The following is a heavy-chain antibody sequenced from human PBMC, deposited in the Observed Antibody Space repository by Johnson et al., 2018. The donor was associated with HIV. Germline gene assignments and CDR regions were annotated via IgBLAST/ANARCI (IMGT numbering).Heavy chain of an antibody. D-gene: IGHD5-18*01. CDR1: GFTFSSSG. Sequence: HVQLVEFGGGVVQPGGSLRLSCAASGFTFSSSGMHWVRQAPGKGLEWVAFIRYDGSNKYYADSVKGRLTISRDNSKNTLYLQMSSLRAEDTAVYYCARGRRIQLWLLADAFDIWGQGTMVTVSS. V-gene: IGHV3-30*02. J-gene: IGHJ3*02. CDR2: IRYDGSNK. CDR3: ARGRRIQLWLLADAFDI.